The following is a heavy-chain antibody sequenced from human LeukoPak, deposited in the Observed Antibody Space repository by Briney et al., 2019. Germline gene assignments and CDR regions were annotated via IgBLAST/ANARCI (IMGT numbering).Heavy chain of an antibody. V-gene: IGHV1-2*02. CDR1: GYTFTGYY. J-gene: IGHJ6*03. CDR2: INPNSGGT. CDR3: ARGSGCSSTSCPYYYMDV. D-gene: IGHD2-2*01. Sequence: ASVKVSCKASGYTFTGYYMHWVRQAPGQGLEWMGWINPNSGGTNYAQKFQGRVTMTRNTSISIAYMELSRLRSDDTAVYYCARGSGCSSTSCPYYYMDVWGKGTTVTVSS.